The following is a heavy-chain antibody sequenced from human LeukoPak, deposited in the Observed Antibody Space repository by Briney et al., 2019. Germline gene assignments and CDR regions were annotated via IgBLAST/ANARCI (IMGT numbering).Heavy chain of an antibody. CDR2: IHTSGST. J-gene: IGHJ4*01. V-gene: IGHV4-4*09. CDR3: ARGGGDSSSSQDFDY. Sequence: SETLSLTCTVSDDSISTYYWNWIRQPPGKGLDWIGYIHTSGSTNYNPSLKSRVTISVDTSKKQFSLKLSSVTAADTAVYYCARGGGDSSSSQDFDYWGQGTLVTVSS. CDR1: DDSISTYY. D-gene: IGHD6-6*01.